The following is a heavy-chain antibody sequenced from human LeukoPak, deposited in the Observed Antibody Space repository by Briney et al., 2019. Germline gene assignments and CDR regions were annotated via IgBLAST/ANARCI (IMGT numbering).Heavy chain of an antibody. CDR3: ARARNYDSSGYLNY. CDR2: IKQDGSEK. CDR1: GFTFSSYW. D-gene: IGHD3-22*01. Sequence: GGSLRLSCAASGFTFSSYWMSWVRQAPGKGLEWVATIKQDGSEKYYVDSVKGRFTISRDNAKNSLYLQMNSLRAEDTAVYYCARARNYDSSGYLNYWGQGTLVTVSS. J-gene: IGHJ4*02. V-gene: IGHV3-7*01.